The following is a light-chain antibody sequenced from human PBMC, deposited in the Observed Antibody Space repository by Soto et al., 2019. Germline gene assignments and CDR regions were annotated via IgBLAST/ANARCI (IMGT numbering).Light chain of an antibody. CDR2: EVN. CDR1: SSDVGSYNR. CDR3: SSYTSSSTYV. Sequence: QSALTQPPSVSGSPGQSVAISCTGTSSDVGSYNRVAWYQQAPGTAPKLMISEVNNRPSGVPDRFSGSKSGNTASLTISGLQAEDEADYYCSSYTSSSTYVFGTGTQVTVL. J-gene: IGLJ1*01. V-gene: IGLV2-18*02.